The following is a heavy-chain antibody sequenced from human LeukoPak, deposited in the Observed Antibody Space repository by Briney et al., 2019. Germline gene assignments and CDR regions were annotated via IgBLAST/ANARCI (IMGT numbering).Heavy chain of an antibody. Sequence: GGSLRLSCAASGFMFSNYVISWVRQAPGKGLEWLTAIISGGTTRYYAESVKGRFTISRDNSNNTVFLEMNSLRVEDTAVYYCAKSLTIWSSGSLDHWGQGTLVTVSS. CDR3: AKSLTIWSSGSLDH. CDR2: IISGGTTR. D-gene: IGHD3-22*01. CDR1: GFMFSNYV. V-gene: IGHV3-23*01. J-gene: IGHJ4*02.